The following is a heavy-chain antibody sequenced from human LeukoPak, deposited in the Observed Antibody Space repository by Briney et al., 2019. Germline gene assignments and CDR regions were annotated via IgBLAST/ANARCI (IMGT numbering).Heavy chain of an antibody. Sequence: SETLSLTCAVYGGSFSGYYWSWIRQPPGKGLEWIGEINHSGSTNYNPSLKSRVTISVDTSKNQFSLKLSSVTAADTAVYYCARGSFWSKTAVELLLCLGELFDYWGQETLVTVSS. J-gene: IGHJ4*02. V-gene: IGHV4-34*01. CDR2: INHSGST. CDR1: GGSFSGYY. D-gene: IGHD3-10*01. CDR3: ARGSFWSKTAVELLLCLGELFDY.